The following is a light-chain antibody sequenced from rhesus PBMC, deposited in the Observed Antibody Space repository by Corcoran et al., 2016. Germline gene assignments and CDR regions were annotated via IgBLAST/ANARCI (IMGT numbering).Light chain of an antibody. CDR1: QGISNW. CDR2: RAS. CDR3: QQHNNFPWT. J-gene: IGKJ1*01. Sequence: DIQMTQSPPSLAASVGDRVTITCRASQGISNWLAWYQQKPGKAPKLLIYRASNLETGVPSRFSGSGSGTDFTLTIRRLQPEDIATYYCQQHNNFPWTFGQGTKVEIK. V-gene: IGKV1-69*01.